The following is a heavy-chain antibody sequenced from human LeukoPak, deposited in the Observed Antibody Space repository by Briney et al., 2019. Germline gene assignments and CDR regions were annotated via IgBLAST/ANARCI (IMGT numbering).Heavy chain of an antibody. CDR2: IKEDGSEK. CDR3: ARGGYSYSF. CDR1: GFTFSTYW. V-gene: IGHV3-7*04. J-gene: IGHJ4*02. Sequence: GGSLRLSCAASGFTFSTYWMSWVRQAPGKGLEWVANIKEDGSEKYYVDSVKGRFTISRDNAQNSLYVQMNSLRAEDTAVYYCARGGYSYSFWGQGTLVTVSS. D-gene: IGHD5-18*01.